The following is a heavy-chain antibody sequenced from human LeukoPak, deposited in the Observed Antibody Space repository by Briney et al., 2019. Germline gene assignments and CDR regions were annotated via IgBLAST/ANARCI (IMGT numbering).Heavy chain of an antibody. CDR1: GYTFSSYG. CDR3: ARSSLGTITAGPFDY. J-gene: IGHJ4*02. Sequence: ASVKVSCKASGYTFSSYGIAWVRQAPGQGLEWMGWISGYNGNTNYAQKLQARVSMTTDTSTTTAYMELRSLTSDDTALYYCARSSLGTITAGPFDYWGQRTLVTVSS. D-gene: IGHD5-12*01. V-gene: IGHV1-18*01. CDR2: ISGYNGNT.